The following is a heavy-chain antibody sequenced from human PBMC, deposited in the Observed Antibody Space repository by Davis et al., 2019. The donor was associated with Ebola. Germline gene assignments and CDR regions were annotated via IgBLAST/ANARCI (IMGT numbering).Heavy chain of an antibody. V-gene: IGHV3-21*01. CDR1: GFTFSSYS. CDR3: ARDYSRGYYFDY. Sequence: PGGSLRLSCAASGFTFSSYSMNWVRQAPGKGLEWVSSISSSSSYIYYADSVKGRFTISRDNAKNSLYLQMNSLRAEDTAVYYCARDYSRGYYFDYWGQGTLVTVSS. CDR2: ISSSSSYI. D-gene: IGHD3-10*01. J-gene: IGHJ4*02.